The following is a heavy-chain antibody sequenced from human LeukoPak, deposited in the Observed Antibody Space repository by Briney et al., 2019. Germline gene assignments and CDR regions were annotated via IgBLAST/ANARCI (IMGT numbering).Heavy chain of an antibody. CDR1: GFTFSSYG. D-gene: IGHD2-2*03. CDR3: AKDEFFGGYCSSTSCSVGPFDY. CDR2: IRYDGSNK. Sequence: PGGSLRLSCAASGFTFSSYGMHWVRQAPGKGLEWVAFIRYDGSNKYYADSVKGRFTISRDNSKNTLYLQMNSLRAEDTAVYYCAKDEFFGGYCSSTSCSVGPFDYWGQGTLVTVSS. J-gene: IGHJ4*02. V-gene: IGHV3-30*02.